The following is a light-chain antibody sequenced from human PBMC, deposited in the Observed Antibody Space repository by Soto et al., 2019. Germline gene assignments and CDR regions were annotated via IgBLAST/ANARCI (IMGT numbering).Light chain of an antibody. CDR1: QSVSSY. V-gene: IGKV3-11*01. J-gene: IGKJ3*01. CDR3: QHRSDWRPLFS. CDR2: DTS. Sequence: EILLTQSPATLSLSPGERATFSCSARQSVSSYVAWYQQKPGQAPRLLIYDTSNKAPGIPARFGCSGSGTDFALTISSLEPEDFAVYYCQHRSDWRPLFSFGPGTKVDVK.